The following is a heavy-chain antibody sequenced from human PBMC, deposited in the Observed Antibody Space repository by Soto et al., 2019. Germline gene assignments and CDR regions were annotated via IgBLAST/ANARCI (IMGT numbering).Heavy chain of an antibody. CDR3: ARDSRYDFWSGYRLDY. CDR2: IIPIFGTA. CDR1: GGTFSSYA. Sequence: SVKVSCKASGGTFSSYAISWVRQAPGQGLEWMGGIIPIFGTANYAQKFQGRVTITADESTSTAYMELSSLRSEDSVVYFCARDSRYDFWSGYRLDYWGQGTLVTVSS. J-gene: IGHJ4*02. D-gene: IGHD3-3*01. V-gene: IGHV1-69*13.